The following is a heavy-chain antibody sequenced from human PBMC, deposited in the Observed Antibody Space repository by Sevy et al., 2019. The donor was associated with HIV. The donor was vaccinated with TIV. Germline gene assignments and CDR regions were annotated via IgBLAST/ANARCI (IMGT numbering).Heavy chain of an antibody. CDR1: GYTLTKLS. CDR3: ATPKYVGYDYESLDI. V-gene: IGHV1-24*01. D-gene: IGHD5-12*01. J-gene: IGHJ3*02. Sequence: ASVKVSCNVSGYTLTKLSMHWVRQAPGKGLEWMGGFDPEDGETIYAQKFQGRVTMTEDTSTDTAYMELSSLRSEDTAMYYCATPKYVGYDYESLDIWGQGTMVTVSS. CDR2: FDPEDGET.